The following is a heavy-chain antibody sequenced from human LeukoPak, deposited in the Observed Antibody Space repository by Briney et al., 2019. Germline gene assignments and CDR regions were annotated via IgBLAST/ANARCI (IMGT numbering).Heavy chain of an antibody. J-gene: IGHJ6*02. V-gene: IGHV3-11*01. CDR1: GFTFSDYY. CDR2: IAHSGNGM. Sequence: GGSLRLSCAASGFTFSDYYMTWIRQAPGKGLEWVSHIAHSGNGMWYADAEKGRFTTSRDNAKNLLFLQMDSLRAEDTAVYYCARGHYEMGVWGQGTTVIVSS. CDR3: ARGHYEMGV.